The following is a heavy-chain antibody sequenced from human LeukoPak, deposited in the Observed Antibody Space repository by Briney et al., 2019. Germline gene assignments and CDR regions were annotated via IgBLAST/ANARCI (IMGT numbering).Heavy chain of an antibody. J-gene: IGHJ4*02. D-gene: IGHD6-19*01. Sequence: GGSLRLSCAASGFTFSDYYMSWIRQAPGKGLEWVSYISSSGSTIYYADSVKGRFTISRDNAKNSLYLQMNSLRAEDTAVYYCARDPTAVAGIYYFDYWGQGTLVTVSS. CDR1: GFTFSDYY. CDR2: ISSSGSTI. CDR3: ARDPTAVAGIYYFDY. V-gene: IGHV3-11*04.